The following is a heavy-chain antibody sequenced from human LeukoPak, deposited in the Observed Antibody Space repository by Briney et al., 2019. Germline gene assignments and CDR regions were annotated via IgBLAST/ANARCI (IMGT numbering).Heavy chain of an antibody. CDR3: ARDQGYSSGWSEGYYYYGMDV. V-gene: IGHV1-69*04. J-gene: IGHJ6*02. Sequence: GASVKVSCKASGGTSSSYAISWVRQAPGQGLEWMGRIIPILGIANYAQKFQGRVTITADKSTSTAYMELSSLRSEDTAVYYCARDQGYSSGWSEGYYYYGMDVWGQGTTVTVSS. CDR1: GGTSSSYA. CDR2: IIPILGIA. D-gene: IGHD6-19*01.